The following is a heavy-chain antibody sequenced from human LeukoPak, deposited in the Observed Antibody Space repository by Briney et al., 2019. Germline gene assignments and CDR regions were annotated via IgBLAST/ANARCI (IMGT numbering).Heavy chain of an antibody. CDR3: ARGLFDYYDSSGYYP. Sequence: GASVKVSCKASGYTLTSYDINWVRQATGQGLEWMGWMNPNSGNTGYAQKFQGRVTMTRNTSISTAYMELSSLRSEDTAVYYCARGLFDYYDSSGYYPWGQGTLVTVSS. CDR1: GYTLTSYD. D-gene: IGHD3-22*01. CDR2: MNPNSGNT. V-gene: IGHV1-8*01. J-gene: IGHJ5*02.